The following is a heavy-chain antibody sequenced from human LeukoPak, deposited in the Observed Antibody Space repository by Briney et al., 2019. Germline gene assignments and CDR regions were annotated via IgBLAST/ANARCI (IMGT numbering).Heavy chain of an antibody. CDR3: ARSQSSSLIDY. J-gene: IGHJ4*02. Sequence: GGSLRLSCAASGFILSAYGVRWVRQAPGKGLEWVAVIWYDGTSKDYADSVKGRFTFSRDNSTNTLYLQMNSLTVEDTAVYYCARSQSSSLIDYWGQGTLVTVSS. CDR2: IWYDGTSK. D-gene: IGHD6-13*01. CDR1: GFILSAYG. V-gene: IGHV3-33*01.